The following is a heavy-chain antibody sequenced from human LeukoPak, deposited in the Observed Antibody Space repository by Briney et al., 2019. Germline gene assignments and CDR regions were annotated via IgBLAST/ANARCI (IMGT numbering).Heavy chain of an antibody. Sequence: APVKVSCKASGYTFTSYGISWVRQAPGQGLEWMGWISAYNGNTNYAQKLQGRVTMTTDTSTSTAYMELRSLRSDDTAVYYCARERSTAYYYYGMDVWGQGTTVTVSS. CDR3: ARERSTAYYYYGMDV. CDR1: GYTFTSYG. J-gene: IGHJ6*02. CDR2: ISAYNGNT. V-gene: IGHV1-18*01.